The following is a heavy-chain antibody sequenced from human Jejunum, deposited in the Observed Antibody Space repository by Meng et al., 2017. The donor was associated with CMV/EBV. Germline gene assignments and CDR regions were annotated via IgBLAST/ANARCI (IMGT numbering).Heavy chain of an antibody. Sequence: QVPFEQWGEGQLKHSHTLSGVCGVPGGSFNGFYWSCIRQAPGKGLEWIGEIGLSGNTNYTPSLKSRLTISLDTSNNQFSLRLISMNAADTAMYHCARKKTYCSNPSCLGGYIYYYMDVWDKGTMVTVSS. CDR1: GGSFNGFY. D-gene: IGHD2-2*01. CDR3: ARKKTYCSNPSCLGGYIYYYMDV. CDR2: IGLSGNT. V-gene: IGHV4-34*02. J-gene: IGHJ6*03.